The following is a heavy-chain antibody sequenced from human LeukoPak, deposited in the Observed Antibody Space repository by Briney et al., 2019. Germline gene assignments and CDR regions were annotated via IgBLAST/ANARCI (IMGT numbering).Heavy chain of an antibody. CDR3: AKTSSWDDAFDI. D-gene: IGHD2-2*01. V-gene: IGHV4-61*02. Sequence: SQTLSLTCTVSGGSISSGSYYWSWIRQPAGKGLEWIGRIYTSGSTNYNPSLKSRVTIPVDTSKNQFSLKLSSVTAADTAVYYCAKTSSWDDAFDIWGQGTMVTVSS. J-gene: IGHJ3*02. CDR2: IYTSGST. CDR1: GGSISSGSYY.